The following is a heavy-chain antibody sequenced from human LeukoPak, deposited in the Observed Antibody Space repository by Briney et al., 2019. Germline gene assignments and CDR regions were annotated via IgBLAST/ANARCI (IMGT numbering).Heavy chain of an antibody. J-gene: IGHJ4*02. CDR2: ISYDGSNK. D-gene: IGHD5-18*01. CDR1: GFTFSSYA. V-gene: IGHV3-30-3*01. Sequence: HPGGSLRLSCAASGFTFSSYAMHWVRQAPGKGLEWVAVISYDGSNKYYADSVKGRFTISRDNSKNTLYLQMNSLRAEDTAVYYCAKVRGYTYGDDYWGQGTLVTVSS. CDR3: AKVRGYTYGDDY.